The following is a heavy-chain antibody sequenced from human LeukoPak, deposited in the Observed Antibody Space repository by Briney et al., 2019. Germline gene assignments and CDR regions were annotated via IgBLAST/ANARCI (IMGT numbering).Heavy chain of an antibody. CDR1: GFTFSSYA. CDR2: ISYDGSNK. V-gene: IGHV3-30*04. Sequence: GGSLRLSCAASGFTFSSYAMHWVRQAPGKGLEWVAVISYDGSNKYYADSVKGRFTISRDNSKNTLYLQMNSQRAEDTAVYYCARTRGGSSAAFDIWGQGTMVTVSS. J-gene: IGHJ3*02. D-gene: IGHD2-15*01. CDR3: ARTRGGSSAAFDI.